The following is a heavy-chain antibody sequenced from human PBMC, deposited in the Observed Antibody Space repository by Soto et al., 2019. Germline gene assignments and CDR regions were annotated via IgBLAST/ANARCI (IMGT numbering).Heavy chain of an antibody. Sequence: SATLSLTCPVSGGSISSYYWSWIRPPPGKGLEWIGYMYYGGRTNYNPSLKSRVTISVDTSKMQVSLKLSSVTAADTAVYFCARGTPSPLIVRSSRGPWFDPWGQGTLVTVSP. J-gene: IGHJ5*02. CDR1: GGSISSYY. V-gene: IGHV4-59*08. CDR3: ARGTPSPLIVRSSRGPWFDP. CDR2: MYYGGRT. D-gene: IGHD2-15*01.